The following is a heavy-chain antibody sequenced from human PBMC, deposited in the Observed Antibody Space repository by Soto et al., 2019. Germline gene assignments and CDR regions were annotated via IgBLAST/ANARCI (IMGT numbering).Heavy chain of an antibody. CDR2: VHISGHS. CDR1: GGSVRSPDW. D-gene: IGHD1-1*01. Sequence: SETLSLTCTLSGGSVRSPDWWNWVRQSPDKGLEWIAEVHISGHSNYNPSLRSRVSVSIDSSKNQFYLNLNSVTAADTAIYYCARVRQGCSANNCYFDPWGQGTQVTVSS. J-gene: IGHJ5*01. CDR3: ARVRQGCSANNCYFDP. V-gene: IGHV4-4*02.